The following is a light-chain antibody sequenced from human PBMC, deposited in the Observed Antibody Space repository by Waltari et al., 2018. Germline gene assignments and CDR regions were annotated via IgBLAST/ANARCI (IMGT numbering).Light chain of an antibody. Sequence: EIVMTQSPATLSVSQGERATLSCRASQSVSSNLAWYQQKPGQAPRLLIYGASTRATGIPARFSGSGSGTEFTLTISSMQSEDFAVYYCQQYNNWPPNTFGQGTKLEIK. CDR1: QSVSSN. CDR2: GAS. V-gene: IGKV3-15*01. J-gene: IGKJ2*01. CDR3: QQYNNWPPNT.